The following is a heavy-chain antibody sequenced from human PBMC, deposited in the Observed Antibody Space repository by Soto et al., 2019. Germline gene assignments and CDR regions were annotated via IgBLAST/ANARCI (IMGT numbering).Heavy chain of an antibody. CDR3: ARVLQRGYEAIGGMDV. D-gene: IGHD5-12*01. CDR2: IYSGGST. J-gene: IGHJ6*02. Sequence: GGSLRLSCAASGFTVSSNYMSWVRQAPGKGLEWVSVIYSGGSTYYADSVKGRFTISRDNSKNTLYLQMNSLRAEDTAVYYCARVLQRGYEAIGGMDVWGQGTTVTVSS. CDR1: GFTVSSNY. V-gene: IGHV3-53*01.